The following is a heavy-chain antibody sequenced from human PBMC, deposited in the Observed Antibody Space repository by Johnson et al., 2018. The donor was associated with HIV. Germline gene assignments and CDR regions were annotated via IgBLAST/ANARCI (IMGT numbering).Heavy chain of an antibody. CDR3: ARVVVITYHDAFDS. D-gene: IGHD3-22*01. CDR1: GFTVSSNY. Sequence: EVQLVESGGGLIQPGGSLRLSCPASGFTVSSNYMSLVRQAPGKGLEWASVIYSGGSTYSADSVKGRFTISRDNSKNTLYLQLNSLSAEDTAVYYCARVVVITYHDAFDSWGQGTMVTVAS. CDR2: IYSGGST. J-gene: IGHJ3*02. V-gene: IGHV3-53*01.